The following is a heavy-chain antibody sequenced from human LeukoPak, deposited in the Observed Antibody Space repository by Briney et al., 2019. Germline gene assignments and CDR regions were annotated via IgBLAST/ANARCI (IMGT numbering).Heavy chain of an antibody. CDR1: GYTFNTYG. D-gene: IGHD3-22*01. CDR2: ISPYNGDT. J-gene: IGHJ5*01. CDR3: ARDKAFLGYYDTSGYVQQWFDS. Sequence: ASVKVSCKAPGYTFNTYGITWVRQAPGQGREWMGWISPYNGDTHYAQKFQDRVTMTTDTSTSTAYMDLRSMGFDDTAVYYCARDKAFLGYYDTSGYVQQWFDSWGQGTLVTVSS. V-gene: IGHV1-18*04.